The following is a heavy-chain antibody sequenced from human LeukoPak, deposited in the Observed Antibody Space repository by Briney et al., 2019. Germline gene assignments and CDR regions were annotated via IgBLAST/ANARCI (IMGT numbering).Heavy chain of an antibody. CDR3: ARDNPYEAVAGTSLFDY. Sequence: GGSLRLSCAASGFTFSSYAMHWVRQAPGKGLEWVAVISYDGSNKYYADSVKGRFTISRDNSKNTLYLQMNSLRAEDAAVYYCARDNPYEAVAGTSLFDYWGQGTLVTVSS. V-gene: IGHV3-30-3*01. D-gene: IGHD6-19*01. J-gene: IGHJ4*02. CDR1: GFTFSSYA. CDR2: ISYDGSNK.